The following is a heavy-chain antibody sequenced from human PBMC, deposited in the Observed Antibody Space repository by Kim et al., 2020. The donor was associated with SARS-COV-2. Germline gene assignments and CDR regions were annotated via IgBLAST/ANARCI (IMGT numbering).Heavy chain of an antibody. CDR1: GYTFTSYY. D-gene: IGHD2-15*01. V-gene: IGHV1-46*01. CDR3: ARDPYCSGGSCYSSDYYYGMDV. CDR2: INPSGGST. J-gene: IGHJ6*02. Sequence: ASVKVSCKASGYTFTSYYMHWVRQAPGQGLEWMGIINPSGGSTSYAQKFQGRVTMTRDTSTSTVYMELSSLRSEDTAVYYCARDPYCSGGSCYSSDYYYGMDVWGQGTTVTVSS.